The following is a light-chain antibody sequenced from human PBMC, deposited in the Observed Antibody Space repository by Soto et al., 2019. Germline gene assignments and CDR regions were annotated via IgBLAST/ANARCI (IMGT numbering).Light chain of an antibody. CDR2: DAS. CDR3: KQRCLGLT. Sequence: EIVLTQSPATLSLSPGERATLSCRASQSVSRYLAWYQQKPGQAPRLLIYDASNRATGIPARFSGSGSETIFTLTTSNLAPEVFAFYYCKQRCLGLTFAPGTKVVL. CDR1: QSVSRY. V-gene: IGKV3-11*01. J-gene: IGKJ3*01.